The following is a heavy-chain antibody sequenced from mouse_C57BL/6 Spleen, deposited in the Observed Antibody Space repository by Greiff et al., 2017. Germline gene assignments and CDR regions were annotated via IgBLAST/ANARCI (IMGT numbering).Heavy chain of an antibody. V-gene: IGHV1-22*01. D-gene: IGHD1-1*01. CDR2: INPNNGGT. CDR3: ERQGYGSNYDYAMDY. J-gene: IGHJ4*01. CDR1: GYTFTDYY. Sequence: EVHLVESGPELVKPGASVKMSCKASGYTFTDYYMHWVKQSHGKSLEWIGYINPNNGGTSYNQKFKGKATLTVNKSSSTAYMELRSLTSEDSAVYYCERQGYGSNYDYAMDYWGQGTSVTVSS.